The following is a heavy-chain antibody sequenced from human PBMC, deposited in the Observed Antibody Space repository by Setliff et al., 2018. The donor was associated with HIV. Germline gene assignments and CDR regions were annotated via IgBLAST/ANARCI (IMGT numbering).Heavy chain of an antibody. J-gene: IGHJ4*02. CDR1: GYTFTNYY. CDR3: ARGYCSSTSCYGIYYFDN. V-gene: IGHV1-2*02. Sequence: ASVKVSCKASGYTFTNYYMHWVRQAPGQGLEWMGWINPNSGGTNYAQKFQGRVTMTRKTSISTAYMELRSLRSDDTAVYYCARGYCSSTSCYGIYYFDNWGQGTPVTVSS. D-gene: IGHD2-2*01. CDR2: INPNSGGT.